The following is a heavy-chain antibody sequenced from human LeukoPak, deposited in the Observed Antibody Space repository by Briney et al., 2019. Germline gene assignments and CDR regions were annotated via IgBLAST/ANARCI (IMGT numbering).Heavy chain of an antibody. V-gene: IGHV3-30-3*01. Sequence: PGGSLRLSCAASGFTFSSYAMHWVRQAPGKGLEWVAVISYDGSNKYYADSVKGRFTISRDNSKNTLYLQMNSLRAEDTAVYYCVRSLMATITLTMGYWGQGTLVTVSS. J-gene: IGHJ4*02. CDR2: ISYDGSNK. CDR1: GFTFSSYA. CDR3: VRSLMATITLTMGY. D-gene: IGHD5-24*01.